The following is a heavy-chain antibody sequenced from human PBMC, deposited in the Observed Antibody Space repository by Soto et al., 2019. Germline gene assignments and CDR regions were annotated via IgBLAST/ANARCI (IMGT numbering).Heavy chain of an antibody. D-gene: IGHD3-3*01. CDR2: INPNSGGT. CDR1: GYTFTGYY. CDR3: ARDAVEGDFWSGYYTKGEYFDY. Sequence: QVQLVQSGAEVKKPGASVKVSCKASGYTFTGYYMHWVRQAPGQGLEWMGWINPNSGGTNYAQKFQGWVTMTRDTSISTAYMELSRLRSDDTAVYYCARDAVEGDFWSGYYTKGEYFDYWGQGTLVTVSS. J-gene: IGHJ4*02. V-gene: IGHV1-2*04.